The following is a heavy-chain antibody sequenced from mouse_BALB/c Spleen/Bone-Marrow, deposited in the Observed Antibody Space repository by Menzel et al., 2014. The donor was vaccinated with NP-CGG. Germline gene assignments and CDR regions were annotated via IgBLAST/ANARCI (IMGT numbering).Heavy chain of an antibody. CDR1: GFTFSSYT. J-gene: IGHJ4*01. CDR2: ISSGGSYT. V-gene: IGHV5-6-4*01. D-gene: IGHD2-1*01. CDR3: TRDGKGNYDYAMDY. Sequence: EVHLVESGGGLVKPGGSLNLSCAASGFTFSSYTMSWVRQTPEKRLEWVATISSGGSYTYYPDSVKGRFTISRDNAKNTLYLQMSSLKSEDTAMYYCTRDGKGNYDYAMDYWGQGTSVTVSS.